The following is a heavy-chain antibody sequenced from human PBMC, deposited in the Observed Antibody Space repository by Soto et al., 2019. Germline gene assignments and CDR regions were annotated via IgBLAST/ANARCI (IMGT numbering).Heavy chain of an antibody. D-gene: IGHD1-26*01. CDR1: GYSFSDYF. CDR2: INPKTAAT. J-gene: IGHJ6*02. CDR3: ARIKWGLNYYNGMDV. Sequence: QVQLVQSGAEVKKSGASVKVSCKPSGYSFSDYFIQWVRQAPGQGLEWVAWINPKTAATNYAKKFQGWVSLTWDTSSATAYMELTRLRPDDTAVYYCARIKWGLNYYNGMDVWGQATTVIVSS. V-gene: IGHV1-2*04.